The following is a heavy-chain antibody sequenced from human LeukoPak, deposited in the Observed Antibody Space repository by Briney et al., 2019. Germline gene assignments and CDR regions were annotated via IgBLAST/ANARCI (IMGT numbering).Heavy chain of an antibody. CDR1: GFTFSSYW. CDR2: INSDGSST. V-gene: IGHV3-74*01. Sequence: GGSLRLSCAASGFTFSSYWMHLVRQAPGKGLVWVSRINSDGSSTSYADSVKGRFTISRDNAKNTLYLQMNSLRAEDTAVYYCARHCSSTSCYDYWGQGTLVTVSS. CDR3: ARHCSSTSCYDY. J-gene: IGHJ4*02. D-gene: IGHD2-2*01.